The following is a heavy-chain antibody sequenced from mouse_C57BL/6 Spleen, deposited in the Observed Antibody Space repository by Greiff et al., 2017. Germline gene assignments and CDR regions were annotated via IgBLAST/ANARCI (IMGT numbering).Heavy chain of an antibody. Sequence: QVQLKQPGAELVRPGSSVKLSCKASGYTFTSYWMHWVKQRPIQGLEWIGNIDPSDSETHYNQKFKDKATLTVDKSSSTAYMKLSSLTSEDSAVYYCASDSTSGYYDVWGTGTTVTVSS. CDR1: GYTFTSYW. J-gene: IGHJ1*03. CDR3: ASDSTSGYYDV. CDR2: IDPSDSET. V-gene: IGHV1-52*01.